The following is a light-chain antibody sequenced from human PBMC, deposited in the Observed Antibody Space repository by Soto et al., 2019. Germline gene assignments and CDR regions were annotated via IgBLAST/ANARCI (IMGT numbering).Light chain of an antibody. Sequence: EIVLTQSPGTLSLSPGERATLSCRASQSVNSNYLAWYQHQPGQAPRLLIFGASYRATGIPDRFSGSGSGTDFTLTISRMEPEDFAVYYCQHYDTSPPEFTFGPGTKVDIK. CDR2: GAS. V-gene: IGKV3-20*01. CDR1: QSVNSNY. J-gene: IGKJ3*01. CDR3: QHYDTSPPEFT.